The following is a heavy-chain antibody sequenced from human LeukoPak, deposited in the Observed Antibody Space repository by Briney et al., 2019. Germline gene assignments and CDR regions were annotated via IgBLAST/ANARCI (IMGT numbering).Heavy chain of an antibody. CDR2: IYYSGST. CDR1: GGSISSSSYY. J-gene: IGHJ4*02. D-gene: IGHD3-10*01. CDR3: ARQQSAGAFDY. V-gene: IGHV4-39*01. Sequence: SETLSLTCTASGGSISSSSYYWGWIRQPPGKGLEWIGSIYYSGSTYYNPSLKSRVTISVDTSKNQFSLKLSSVTAADTAVYYCARQQSAGAFDYWGQGTLVTVSS.